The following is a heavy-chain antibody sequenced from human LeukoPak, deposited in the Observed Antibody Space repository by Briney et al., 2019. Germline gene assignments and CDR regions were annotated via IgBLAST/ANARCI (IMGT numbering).Heavy chain of an antibody. Sequence: GGSLRLSCAASGFTFSSYAMSWVRQAPGKGLEWVSAISGSGGSTYYADSVKGRFTISRDNSKNALYLQMNSLRAEDTAVYYCAKDRPKTPTKYSSGLDYWGQGTLVTVSS. V-gene: IGHV3-23*01. CDR3: AKDRPKTPTKYSSGLDY. CDR2: ISGSGGST. CDR1: GFTFSSYA. D-gene: IGHD6-19*01. J-gene: IGHJ4*02.